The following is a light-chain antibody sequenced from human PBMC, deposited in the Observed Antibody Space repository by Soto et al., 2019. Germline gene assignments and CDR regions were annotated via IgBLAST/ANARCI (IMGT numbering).Light chain of an antibody. J-gene: IGKJ1*01. CDR1: QSVGSN. CDR3: QQYNTWPLT. CDR2: GAS. Sequence: ETVMTHSRVTRSVSPGERATLSCMARQSVGSNLAWYQQKPGQAPRLLIYGASTRATGIPARFSGSGSGTEFTLTISRLQSEDFAVYHCQQYNTWPLTFGQGTNVDIK. V-gene: IGKV3-15*01.